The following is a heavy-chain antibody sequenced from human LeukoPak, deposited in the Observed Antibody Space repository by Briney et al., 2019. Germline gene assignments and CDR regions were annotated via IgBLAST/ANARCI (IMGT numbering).Heavy chain of an antibody. V-gene: IGHV3-21*01. J-gene: IGHJ3*02. CDR1: GFTFSRYR. Sequence: GGALRLSCAGSGFTFSRYRMRWVGQAPGEGLGGVSSISSRSSYIYYADSVKGRFTISRDNAKTSLYLQMNSLRAEDTAVYYCARAGNDAFDIWGQGTLVTVSS. CDR2: ISSRSSYI. CDR3: ARAGNDAFDI.